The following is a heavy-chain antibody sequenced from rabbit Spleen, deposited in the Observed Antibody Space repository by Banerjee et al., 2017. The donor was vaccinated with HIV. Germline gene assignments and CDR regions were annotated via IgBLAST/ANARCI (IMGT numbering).Heavy chain of an antibody. CDR2: IYVNSGST. D-gene: IGHD7-1*01. CDR1: GIDFSSWYY. Sequence: QEQLEESGGGLVKPGGTLTLTCKVSGIDFSSWYYMCWVRQAPGKGLELIGCIYVNSGSTWYASWVNGRFTISSQNAQNTLYLQLNSLTVADTATYFCVREAGYAGYGPYYLNLWGQGTLVTVS. CDR3: VREAGYAGYGPYYLNL. J-gene: IGHJ4*01. V-gene: IGHV1S43*01.